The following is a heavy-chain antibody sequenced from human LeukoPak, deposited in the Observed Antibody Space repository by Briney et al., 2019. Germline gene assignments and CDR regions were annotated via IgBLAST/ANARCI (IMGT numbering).Heavy chain of an antibody. CDR2: IYYSGSP. CDR3: ARDSSSGWYIPNTNWFDP. V-gene: IGHV4-59*12. J-gene: IGHJ5*02. D-gene: IGHD6-19*01. CDR1: RGSISSYY. Sequence: SETLSLTCAVSRGSISSYYWSWIRQPPGKGLEWIGYIYYSGSPNYNPSLRSRVTISVDTSKNQFSLQLNSVTPEDTAVYYCARDSSSGWYIPNTNWFDPWGQGTLVTVSS.